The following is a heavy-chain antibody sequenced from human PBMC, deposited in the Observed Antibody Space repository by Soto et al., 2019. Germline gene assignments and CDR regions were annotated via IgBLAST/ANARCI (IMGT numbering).Heavy chain of an antibody. J-gene: IGHJ6*03. V-gene: IGHV3-48*01. D-gene: IGHD6-25*01. CDR2: ISSSSSTI. CDR3: ARSRLHYYYYYYMDV. Sequence: GGSLRLSCAASGFTFSSYSMNWVRQAPGKGLEWVSYISSSSSTIYYADSVKGRFTISRDNAKNSLYLQMNSLRAEDTAVYYCARSRLHYYYYYYMDVWGKGTTVTVSS. CDR1: GFTFSSYS.